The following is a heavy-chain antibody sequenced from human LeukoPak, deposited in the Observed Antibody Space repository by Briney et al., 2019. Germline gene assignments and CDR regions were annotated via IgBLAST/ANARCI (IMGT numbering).Heavy chain of an antibody. CDR3: ARLFSSTSSPYYFYYYYIDV. J-gene: IGHJ6*03. CDR1: GYSFSSYW. D-gene: IGHD6-6*01. CDR2: IYPGDSDT. V-gene: IGHV5-51*01. Sequence: GESPKISCKSSGYSFSSYWIGWVRQMPGKGLEWMGIIYPGDSDTRYSPSFQGLVTISADKSITTAYLQWSSLKASDTATYYCARLFSSTSSPYYFYYYYIDVWGKGTTVIVSS.